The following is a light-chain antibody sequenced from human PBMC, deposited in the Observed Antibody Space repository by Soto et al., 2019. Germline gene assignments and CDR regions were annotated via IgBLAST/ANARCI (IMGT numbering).Light chain of an antibody. Sequence: SYELSQPSSVSASPGQTARIPCSGDVLAKTYARWFQQKPGQAPVLVIYKDSERPSGIPERFSGSSSGTTVTLTIGGAQVEDEADYYCYSATDNIRVFGGGTKLTVL. CDR3: YSATDNIRV. CDR1: VLAKTY. J-gene: IGLJ3*02. CDR2: KDS. V-gene: IGLV3-27*01.